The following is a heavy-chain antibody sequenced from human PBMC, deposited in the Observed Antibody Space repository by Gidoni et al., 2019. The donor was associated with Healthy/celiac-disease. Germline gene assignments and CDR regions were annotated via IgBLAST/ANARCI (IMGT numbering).Heavy chain of an antibody. D-gene: IGHD6-19*01. CDR2: IYYSGST. CDR1: GGSISSSSYY. CDR3: ARRYYSSGYSEWFDP. V-gene: IGHV4-39*01. Sequence: QLQLQESGPGLVKPSETLSLTCTVSGGSISSSSYYWGWIRQPPGKGLEWIGSIYYSGSTYYNPSLKSRVTISVDTSKNQFSLKLSSVTAAATAVYYCARRYYSSGYSEWFDPWGQGTLVTVSS. J-gene: IGHJ5*02.